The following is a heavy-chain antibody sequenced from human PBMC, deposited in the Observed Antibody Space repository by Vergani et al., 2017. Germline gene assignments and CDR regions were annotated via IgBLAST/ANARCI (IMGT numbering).Heavy chain of an antibody. CDR2: IYYSGST. CDR1: GGSISSSSYY. CDR3: ARVSVEWELLTYCFDY. V-gene: IGHV4-39*07. Sequence: QLQLQESGPGLVKPSETLSLTCTVSGGSISSSSYYWGWIRQPPGKGLEWIGSIYYSGSTYYNPSLKSRLTISVDTSKNQFSLKLSSVTAADTAVYYCARVSVEWELLTYCFDYWGQGTLVTVSS. J-gene: IGHJ4*02. D-gene: IGHD1-26*01.